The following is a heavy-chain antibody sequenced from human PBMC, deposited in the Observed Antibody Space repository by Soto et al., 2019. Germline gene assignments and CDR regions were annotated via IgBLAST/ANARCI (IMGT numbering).Heavy chain of an antibody. J-gene: IGHJ6*02. D-gene: IGHD6-13*01. CDR2: IKSKTDGGTT. CDR1: GFTFSNAW. Sequence: PGGSLRLSCAASGFTFSNAWMNWVRQAPGKGLEWVGRIKSKTDGGTTDYAAPVKGRFTISRDDSKNTLYLQMNSLKTEDTAVYYCTTPPEDRIAAAVGAIWYYYYGMDVWGQGTTVTVSS. CDR3: TTPPEDRIAAAVGAIWYYYYGMDV. V-gene: IGHV3-15*07.